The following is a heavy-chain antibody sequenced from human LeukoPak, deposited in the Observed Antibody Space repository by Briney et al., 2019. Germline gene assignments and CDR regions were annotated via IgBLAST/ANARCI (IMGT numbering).Heavy chain of an antibody. V-gene: IGHV3-74*01. J-gene: IGHJ4*02. CDR1: GFTFSSYW. CDR3: ARVPERYYFDY. Sequence: GGSLRLSCAASGFTFSSYWMHWVRQASGKGLVWVSRINSDGSSTSYADSVKGRFTISRDNAKNTLYLQMNSLRAEDTAVYYCARVPERYYFDYWGQGTLVTVSS. CDR2: INSDGSST.